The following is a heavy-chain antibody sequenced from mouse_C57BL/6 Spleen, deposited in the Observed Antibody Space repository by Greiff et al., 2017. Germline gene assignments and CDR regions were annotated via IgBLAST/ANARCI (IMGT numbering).Heavy chain of an antibody. CDR1: GYTFTSYT. V-gene: IGHV1-4*01. J-gene: IGHJ3*01. CDR3: ASPIYDGYYPFAD. Sequence: QVQLQQSGAELARPGASVKMSCKASGYTFTSYTMHWVKQRPGQGLEWIGYINPSSGYTKYNQKFKDKATLTADKSSSTAYMQRSSLTSEDSAVYYCASPIYDGYYPFADWGQGTLVTVSA. CDR2: INPSSGYT. D-gene: IGHD2-3*01.